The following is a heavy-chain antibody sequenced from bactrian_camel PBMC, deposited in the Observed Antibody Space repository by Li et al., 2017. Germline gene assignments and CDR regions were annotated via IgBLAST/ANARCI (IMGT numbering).Heavy chain of an antibody. CDR1: GFSSNACE. CDR3: AAGAYVSGTWGLQPASYNY. J-gene: IGHJ4*01. V-gene: IGHV3S40*01. CDR2: IDIADSKT. Sequence: VQLVESGGGSVQAGGSLTLSCKAPGFSSNACELEWWRQAPGKDREGVAHIDIADSKTYYADSVKGRFTISQDNAKRTVYLQMNSLKPEDAAMYYCAAGAYVSGTWGLQPASYNYWGQGTQVTVS. D-gene: IGHD2*01.